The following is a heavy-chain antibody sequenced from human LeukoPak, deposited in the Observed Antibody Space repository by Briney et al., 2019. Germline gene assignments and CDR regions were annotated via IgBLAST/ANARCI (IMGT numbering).Heavy chain of an antibody. D-gene: IGHD6-19*01. V-gene: IGHV5-10-1*01. CDR3: ASNPQGYSSGLYYFGY. CDR2: IDPSDSYT. Sequence: GSLLKTCCKGAGYSFTSYWLCCGHQMAGKGLEGVGSIDPSDSYTNYSPSFQGHVTISNDKSIGTAYLQLSSLKAADTAMYCCASNPQGYSSGLYYFGYWGQGTLVTVSS. J-gene: IGHJ4*02. CDR1: GYSFTSYW.